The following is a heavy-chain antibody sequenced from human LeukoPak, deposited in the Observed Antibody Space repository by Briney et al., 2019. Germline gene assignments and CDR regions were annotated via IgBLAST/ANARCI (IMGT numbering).Heavy chain of an antibody. CDR1: GFTVTSNY. V-gene: IGHV3-66*01. J-gene: IGHJ4*02. CDR2: IYTGGST. CDR3: ARARDFDY. Sequence: GVLRLSCAVSGFTVTSNYMNWVRQAPGKGLEWVSVIYTGGSTYYADSVKGRFTISRDASKNTLYLQMNSLRVEDTALYYCARARDFDYWGQGTLVTVSS.